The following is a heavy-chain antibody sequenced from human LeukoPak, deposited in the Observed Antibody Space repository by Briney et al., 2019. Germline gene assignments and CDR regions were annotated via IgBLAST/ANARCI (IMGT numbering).Heavy chain of an antibody. CDR1: GFTFSDYY. CDR2: ISSSGSTI. CDR3: ARKTNYYDSSGYSVDAFDI. V-gene: IGHV3-11*01. J-gene: IGHJ3*02. Sequence: PGGSLRLSCAASGFTFSDYYMSWIRQAPGKGLEWVSYISSSGSTIYYADSVKGRFTISRDNAKNSLYLQMNSLRAEDTAAYYCARKTNYYDSSGYSVDAFDIWGQGTMVTVSS. D-gene: IGHD3-22*01.